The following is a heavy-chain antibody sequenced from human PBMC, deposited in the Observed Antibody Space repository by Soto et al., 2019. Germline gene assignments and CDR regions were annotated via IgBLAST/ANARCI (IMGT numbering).Heavy chain of an antibody. J-gene: IGHJ4*02. CDR3: ASRSATVLSLTY. CDR2: ISGSGGST. V-gene: IGHV3-23*01. D-gene: IGHD2-8*01. Sequence: HRGGTLRLSCSASVFPFSSYGMSWVRQAPGKGLEWVSAISGSGGSTYYADSVKGRFTVSRDNSKNTLYLQMNSLRAEDTAVYYCASRSATVLSLTYWGPGTQVTVPS. CDR1: VFPFSSYG.